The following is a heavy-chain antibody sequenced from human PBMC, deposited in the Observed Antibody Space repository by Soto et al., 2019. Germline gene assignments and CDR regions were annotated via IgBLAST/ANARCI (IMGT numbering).Heavy chain of an antibody. J-gene: IGHJ5*02. Sequence: SETLSLTCAVNGGSFSGYYWSLIRQPPGKGLEWIGEIYHSGSTNYNPSLKSRVTISVDTSKNQFSLRLTSVTAADTGVYYCARGGYSSGYGWLDPWGQGTPVTVSS. V-gene: IGHV4-34*01. CDR2: IYHSGST. D-gene: IGHD6-19*01. CDR1: GGSFSGYY. CDR3: ARGGYSSGYGWLDP.